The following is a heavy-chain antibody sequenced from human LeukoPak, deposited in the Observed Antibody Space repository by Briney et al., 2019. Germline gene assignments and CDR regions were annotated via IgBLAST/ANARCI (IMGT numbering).Heavy chain of an antibody. V-gene: IGHV4-39*01. CDR3: ARAPDLGAYFDY. CDR1: GGSISSSSYY. Sequence: SETLSLTCTVSGGSISSSSYYWGWIRQPPGKGLEWIGSIYYSGSTYYNPSLESRVTISVDTSKNQFSLKLSSVTAADTAVFYCARAPDLGAYFDYWGQGTLVTVSS. D-gene: IGHD3-16*01. J-gene: IGHJ4*02. CDR2: IYYSGST.